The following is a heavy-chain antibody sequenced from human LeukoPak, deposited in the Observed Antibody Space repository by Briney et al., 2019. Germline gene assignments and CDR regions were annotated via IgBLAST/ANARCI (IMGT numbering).Heavy chain of an antibody. CDR2: IKQDESEK. CDR1: GFTFNNYW. V-gene: IGHV3-7*01. Sequence: GGSLRLSCAASGFTFNNYWMTWVRQAPGKGLEWVANIKQDESEKYYVDSVKGRFTISRDNAKNSLYLQMNSLRAEDAAVYYWGKIGPNAHNTFEIWGQGTMVNVSS. CDR3: GKIGPNAHNTFEI. D-gene: IGHD2-2*01. J-gene: IGHJ3*02.